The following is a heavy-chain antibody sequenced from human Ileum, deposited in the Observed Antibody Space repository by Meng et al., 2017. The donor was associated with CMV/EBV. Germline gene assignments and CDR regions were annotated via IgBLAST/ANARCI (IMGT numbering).Heavy chain of an antibody. V-gene: IGHV7-4-1*02. D-gene: IGHD5-24*01. CDR2: INTNTGNP. CDR1: GYTCTTYG. J-gene: IGHJ4*02. CDR3: TRGDGAHSAKFDH. Sequence: KTSGYTCTTYGINWVREAPGQRLEWMGWINTNTGNPVYAPDFTGRFVFSLDTSVSTAYLQISGLRAGDTAVYYCTRGDGAHSAKFDHWGQGTLVTVSS.